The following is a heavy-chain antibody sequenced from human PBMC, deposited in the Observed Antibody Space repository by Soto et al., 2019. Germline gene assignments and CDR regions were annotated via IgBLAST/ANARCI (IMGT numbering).Heavy chain of an antibody. CDR1: GFTFSDYA. V-gene: IGHV3-48*01. J-gene: IGHJ4*02. CDR2: ISSSSSTI. D-gene: IGHD2-2*02. CDR3: ASTLQYCTSTSCYTWGRFDY. Sequence: EVQLVESGGGLVQPGGSLRLSCAASGFTFSDYALNWVRQAPGEGLEWISYISSSSSTIYFADSLTGRFTISRDNAKNSLYLQMNSLRAEDPAVYYCASTLQYCTSTSCYTWGRFDYWGQVTLVTVSS.